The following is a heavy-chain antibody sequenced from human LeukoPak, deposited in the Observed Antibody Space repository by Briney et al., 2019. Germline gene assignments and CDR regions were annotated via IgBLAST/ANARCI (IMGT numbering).Heavy chain of an antibody. CDR3: ARGRPFYDFWSGYYSRGSGWFDY. J-gene: IGHJ4*02. Sequence: SETLSLTCAVYGSFSGYYWSWIRQPPGKGLEWIGEINHSGSTNYNPSLKSRVTISVDTSKNQFSLKLSSVTAADTAVYYCARGRPFYDFWSGYYSRGSGWFDYWGQGTLVTVSS. D-gene: IGHD3-3*01. CDR2: INHSGST. V-gene: IGHV4-34*01. CDR1: GSFSGYY.